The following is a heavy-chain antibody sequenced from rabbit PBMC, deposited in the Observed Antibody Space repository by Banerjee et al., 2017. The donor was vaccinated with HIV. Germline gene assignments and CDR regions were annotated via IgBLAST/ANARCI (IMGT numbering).Heavy chain of an antibody. Sequence: QQQLEESGGGLVKPGGTLTLTCTASGFDFSSTYYMCWVRQAPGKGLEWIACIYAGTSGSAYYASWAKGRFTISKTSSTTVTLQLTSLTAADTATYFCARDYDDDDARLDLWGPGTLVTVS. J-gene: IGHJ4*01. CDR1: GFDFSSTYY. D-gene: IGHD2-1*01. CDR2: IYAGTSGSA. CDR3: ARDYDDDDARLDL. V-gene: IGHV1S45*01.